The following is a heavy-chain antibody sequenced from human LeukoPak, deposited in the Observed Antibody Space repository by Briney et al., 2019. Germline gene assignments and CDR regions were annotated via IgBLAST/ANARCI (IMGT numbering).Heavy chain of an antibody. J-gene: IGHJ4*02. CDR3: ARGLNTYDSSGFYLF. V-gene: IGHV3-53*01. CDR2: IYRGGST. Sequence: GGSLRLSCAASGCTLSSYYMSWVGQAPGKGREWVSIIYRGGSTHYSDSVKGRLTISRDNSKITVYLQMNSLRAEDTAVYYCARGLNTYDSSGFYLFWGQGTLVTVSS. D-gene: IGHD3-22*01. CDR1: GCTLSSYY.